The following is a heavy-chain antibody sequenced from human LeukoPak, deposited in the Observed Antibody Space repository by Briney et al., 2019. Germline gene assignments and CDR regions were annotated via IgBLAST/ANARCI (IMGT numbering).Heavy chain of an antibody. CDR2: IHSSGDI. CDR3: ASRDPAGH. Sequence: GESLRLSCAAAEFTFNTYTMIWVRQAPGKGLQWVSSIHSSGDIYYADSVKGRFTISRDDANNSLFLQMNSLRAEDTAVYYCASRDPAGHWGQGTLVTVSS. V-gene: IGHV3-21*01. D-gene: IGHD6-13*01. J-gene: IGHJ4*02. CDR1: EFTFNTYT.